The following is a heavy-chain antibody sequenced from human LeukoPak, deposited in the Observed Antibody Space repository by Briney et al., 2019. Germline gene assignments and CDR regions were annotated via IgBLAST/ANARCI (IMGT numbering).Heavy chain of an antibody. Sequence: SETLSLTCTVSGYSISSGYYWGWIRQPPGKGLEWIGSIYHSGSTYYNPSLKSRVTISVDTSKNQFSLKLSSVIAADTAVYYCARDPPYSNYVSDSAFDIWGQGTMVTVSS. V-gene: IGHV4-38-2*02. D-gene: IGHD4-11*01. CDR2: IYHSGST. CDR3: ARDPPYSNYVSDSAFDI. J-gene: IGHJ3*02. CDR1: GYSISSGYY.